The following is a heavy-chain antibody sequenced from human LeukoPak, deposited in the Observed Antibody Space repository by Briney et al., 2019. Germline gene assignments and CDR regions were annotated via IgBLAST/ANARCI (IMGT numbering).Heavy chain of an antibody. V-gene: IGHV4-34*01. Sequence: SETLSLTCAVYGGSFSGYYWSWIRQPPGKGLEWIREINHSGSTNYNPSLKSRVTISVDTSKNQFSLKLSSVTAADTAVYYCARRTPSSVVVVPAAPRRGAFDIWGQGTMVTVSS. CDR3: ARRTPSSVVVVPAAPRRGAFDI. J-gene: IGHJ3*02. CDR1: GGSFSGYY. CDR2: INHSGST. D-gene: IGHD2-2*01.